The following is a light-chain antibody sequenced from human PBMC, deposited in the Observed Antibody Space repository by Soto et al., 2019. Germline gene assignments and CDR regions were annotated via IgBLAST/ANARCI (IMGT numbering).Light chain of an antibody. J-gene: IGKJ1*01. CDR3: HLLDGYLRT. Sequence: DIPLTQSPSFLSASVGDRVTITCRASQGIASYLAWYQQKPGKAPKLLIYAADTLQSGVPSRFSGSGYGTEFTLTISSLQPEDFATYYCHLLDGYLRTFGQGTKVDIK. CDR1: QGIASY. CDR2: AAD. V-gene: IGKV1-9*01.